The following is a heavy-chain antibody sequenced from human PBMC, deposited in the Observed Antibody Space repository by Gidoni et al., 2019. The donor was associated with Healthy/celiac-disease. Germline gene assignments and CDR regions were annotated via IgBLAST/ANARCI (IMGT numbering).Heavy chain of an antibody. V-gene: IGHV3-33*01. CDR3: ARGELAIGNQYYYYGMDV. CDR2: IWYDGSNN. Sequence: QVQLVESGGGVVKPGRALRLAGAGAGVPASSQGMHWVSQAPGKGLESLAVIWYDGSNNSYADSVKGRFPISRYNSKNALYLHMISLSAADTAVYYCARGELAIGNQYYYYGMDVWGQGTTVTVSS. D-gene: IGHD1-7*01. CDR1: GVPASSQG. J-gene: IGHJ6*02.